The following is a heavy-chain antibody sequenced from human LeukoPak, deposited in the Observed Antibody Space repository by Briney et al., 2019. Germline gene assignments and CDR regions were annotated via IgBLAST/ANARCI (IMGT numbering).Heavy chain of an antibody. CDR1: GGSFSGYY. J-gene: IGHJ5*02. D-gene: IGHD1-26*01. Sequence: PSETLSLTCAVYGGSFSGYYWSWIRQPPGKGLEWIGEINHSGSTNYNPSLKSRVTISVDTSKNQFSLKLSSVTAADTAVYYCARSTGYPMGGIWFDPWGQGTLVTVSS. CDR3: ARSTGYPMGGIWFDP. V-gene: IGHV4-34*01. CDR2: INHSGST.